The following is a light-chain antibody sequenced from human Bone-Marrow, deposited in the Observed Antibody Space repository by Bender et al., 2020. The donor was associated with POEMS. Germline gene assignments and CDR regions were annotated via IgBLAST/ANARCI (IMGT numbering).Light chain of an antibody. CDR2: DDG. CDR1: DIGSKS. CDR3: QVWDSSIVL. Sequence: SYVLTQPPSVSVAPGKTASITCGGNDIGSKSVHWYQQKPGQAPVLVVYDDGDRPSGIPERFSGANFGHTATLTISGVEAGDEAAYYCQVWDSSIVLFGGGTKLTVL. J-gene: IGLJ2*01. V-gene: IGLV3-21*03.